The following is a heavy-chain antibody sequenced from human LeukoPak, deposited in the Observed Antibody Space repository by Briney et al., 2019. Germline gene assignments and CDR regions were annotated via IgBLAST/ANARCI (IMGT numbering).Heavy chain of an antibody. J-gene: IGHJ4*02. CDR3: ARDPRAAPHFDY. Sequence: PGGSLRLSCAASGFTFSSLWMNRVRQAPGKGLEWVANINGDGSVKHYVDSVKGRFTISRDNARNSLFLQMDSLRAEDTAVYFCARDPRAAPHFDYWGQGTLVTVSS. CDR1: GFTFSSLW. V-gene: IGHV3-7*01. CDR2: INGDGSVK. D-gene: IGHD6-6*01.